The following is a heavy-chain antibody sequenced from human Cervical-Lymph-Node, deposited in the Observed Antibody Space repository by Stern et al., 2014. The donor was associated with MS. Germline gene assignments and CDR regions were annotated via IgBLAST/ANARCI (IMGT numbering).Heavy chain of an antibody. CDR1: GGTFNTNV. CDR3: ARAAYSTSSYNY. V-gene: IGHV1-69*12. CDR2: IIPIFGTA. J-gene: IGHJ4*02. D-gene: IGHD6-6*01. Sequence: QVQLVQSGAEVKKPGSSVKVSCKASGGTFNTNVISWVRQAPGQGLEWMGGIIPIFGTALYAQKFQGRVTITANEYTRAVYMELSSLRSEDTAVYYCARAAYSTSSYNYWGQGTLVIVSS.